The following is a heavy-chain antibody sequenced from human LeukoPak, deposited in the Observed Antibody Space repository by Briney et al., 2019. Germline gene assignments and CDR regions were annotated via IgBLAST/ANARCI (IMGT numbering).Heavy chain of an antibody. J-gene: IGHJ4*02. V-gene: IGHV4-4*02. D-gene: IGHD6-13*01. CDR1: GGSISSSNW. CDR3: ARLLTGSSSWHIDY. Sequence: SGTLSLTCAVSGGSISSSNWWSWVRQPPGKGLEWIGEIYHSGSTNYNPSLKSLVTISVDTSKNQFSLKLSSVTAADTAVYYCARLLTGSSSWHIDYWGQGTLVTVSS. CDR2: IYHSGST.